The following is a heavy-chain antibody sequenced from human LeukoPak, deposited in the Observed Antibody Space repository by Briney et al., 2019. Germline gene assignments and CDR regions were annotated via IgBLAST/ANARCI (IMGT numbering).Heavy chain of an antibody. V-gene: IGHV4-39*01. Sequence: SETLSLTCTVSGGSISSSRYYWGWIRQPPGKGLEWIGSIYYSGSTYHNPSLKSRVTISVDTSKNQFSLKLSSVTAADTAVYYCARHRLDSSGYYAFDMWGQGTMVTVSS. CDR1: GGSISSSRYY. CDR2: IYYSGST. CDR3: ARHRLDSSGYYAFDM. D-gene: IGHD3-22*01. J-gene: IGHJ3*02.